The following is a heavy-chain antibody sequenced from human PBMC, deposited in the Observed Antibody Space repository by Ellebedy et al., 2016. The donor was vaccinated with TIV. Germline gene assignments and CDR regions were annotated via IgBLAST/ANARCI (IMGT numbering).Heavy chain of an antibody. Sequence: ASVKVSCKASGGTFSSYAISWVRQAPGQGLEWMGGIIPIFGTANYAQNFQGRVTITADESTSTAYMELSSLRFEDTAVYYCARVLSTGDFAYYWYFDLWGRGTLVTVSS. CDR1: GGTFSSYA. CDR2: IIPIFGTA. J-gene: IGHJ2*01. D-gene: IGHD7-27*01. V-gene: IGHV1-69*13. CDR3: ARVLSTGDFAYYWYFDL.